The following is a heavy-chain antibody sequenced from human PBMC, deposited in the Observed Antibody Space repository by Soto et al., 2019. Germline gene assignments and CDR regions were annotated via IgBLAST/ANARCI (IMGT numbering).Heavy chain of an antibody. CDR1: GFIFSNYV. D-gene: IGHD1-26*01. V-gene: IGHV3-23*04. Sequence: EVQLVDSGGGLVQPGGSLRLSCAASGFIFSNYVMSWVRQAPGKGLEWVSSISDSGGTSYYADSVKGRFTISRDNSKKTRYLQMNSLRAEDTAIYCCAKRPRALLTFDYWGQGTLVTVSS. CDR2: ISDSGGTS. J-gene: IGHJ4*02. CDR3: AKRPRALLTFDY.